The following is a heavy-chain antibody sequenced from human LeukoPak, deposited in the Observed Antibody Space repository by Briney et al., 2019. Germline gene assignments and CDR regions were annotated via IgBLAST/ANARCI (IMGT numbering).Heavy chain of an antibody. CDR3: ARDRGGGRQSHWYFDL. D-gene: IGHD2-15*01. CDR2: INPSGGST. J-gene: IGHJ2*01. V-gene: IGHV1-46*01. Sequence: KPGASVKVSCKASGYTFTSYYMHWVRQAPGQGLEWMGIINPSGGSTSYAQKFQGRVTMTRDTSTSTVYMELSSLRSEDTAVYYCARDRGGGRQSHWYFDLWGRGTLVTVSS. CDR1: GYTFTSYY.